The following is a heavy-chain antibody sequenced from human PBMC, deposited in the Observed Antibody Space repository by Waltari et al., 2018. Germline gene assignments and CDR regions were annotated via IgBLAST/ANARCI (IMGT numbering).Heavy chain of an antibody. J-gene: IGHJ4*02. CDR2: ISWNSGRT. CDR1: GFTFDDYA. V-gene: IGHV3-9*01. CDR3: GKDVKYSISSIAN. D-gene: IGHD6-6*01. Sequence: EVQLVESGGGLVQPGWSLRLPCAASGFTFDDYAIHWVRQAPGKGLEWVSGISWNSGRTDYADSVQGRFTISRDNAKKFLFLQMNSLRGDDTALYYCGKDVKYSISSIANWGRGTLVTVSS.